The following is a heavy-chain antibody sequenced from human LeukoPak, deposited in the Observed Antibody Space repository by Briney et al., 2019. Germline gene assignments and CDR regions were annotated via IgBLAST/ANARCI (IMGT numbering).Heavy chain of an antibody. Sequence: PSETLSLTCTVSGGSISSSSYYWGWIRQPPGKGLEWVSVIYSGGSTYYADSVKGRFTISRDNSKNTLYLQMNSLRAEDTAVYYCARARGYSYGFDYWGRGTLVTVSS. CDR2: IYSGGST. CDR1: GGSISSSSYY. CDR3: ARARGYSYGFDY. V-gene: IGHV3-53*01. D-gene: IGHD5-18*01. J-gene: IGHJ4*02.